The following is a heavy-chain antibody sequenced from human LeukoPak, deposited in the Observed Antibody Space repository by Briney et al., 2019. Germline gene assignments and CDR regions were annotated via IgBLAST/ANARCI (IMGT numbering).Heavy chain of an antibody. CDR1: AYTFIMYD. Sequence: GASVKVSCIVSAYTFIMYDIRWERQATGQGLEWMGWMNPNSGNTGYAQKFQGRVTMTRNTSISTAYMELSSLRSDDTAVYCCTMRIGIAIYSAAYYFDYWGQGTLVTVSS. CDR3: TMRIGIAIYSAAYYFDY. CDR2: MNPNSGNT. J-gene: IGHJ4*02. D-gene: IGHD2-21*01. V-gene: IGHV1-8*01.